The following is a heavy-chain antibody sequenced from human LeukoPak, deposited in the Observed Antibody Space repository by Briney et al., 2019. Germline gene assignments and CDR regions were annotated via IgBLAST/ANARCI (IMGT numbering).Heavy chain of an antibody. J-gene: IGHJ6*03. D-gene: IGHD1-7*01. V-gene: IGHV4-34*01. CDR3: ARRWNYGRNYYIDV. CDR1: GGSLSNYY. CDR2: INDSGRI. Sequence: RPSETLSLTCAVYGGSLSNYYWGWIRQPPGKGLEWIGEINDSGRINYNPSLMSRVTVSVDTSKNQFSPRLTSVTATDTAVYYCARRWNYGRNYYIDVWGNGATVSVSS.